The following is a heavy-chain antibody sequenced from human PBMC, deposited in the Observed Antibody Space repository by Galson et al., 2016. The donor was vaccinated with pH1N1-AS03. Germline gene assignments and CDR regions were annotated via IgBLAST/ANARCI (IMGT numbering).Heavy chain of an antibody. CDR3: ARAPHMVTSYDSESDEPGDVFDL. J-gene: IGHJ3*01. CDR1: GFTFSSYS. CDR2: ISVSSKTI. Sequence: SLRLSCAASGFTFSSYSMNWVRQAPGKGLEWVSYISVSSKTIYYADSVKGRFTISRDNAKNSLYLQMNSLRAEDTAVYYCARAPHMVTSYDSESDEPGDVFDLWGQGTMVTVSS. D-gene: IGHD3-10*01. V-gene: IGHV3-48*04.